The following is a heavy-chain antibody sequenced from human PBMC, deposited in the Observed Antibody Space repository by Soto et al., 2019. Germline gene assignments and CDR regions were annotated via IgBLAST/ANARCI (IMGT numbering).Heavy chain of an antibody. J-gene: IGHJ5*02. CDR3: ARDWLARGIAAATGSDT. Sequence: ASVKVSCKASGYTFASYDFNWVRQATGQLLEGMGWMNPNSGNTGYAQKFQGRVTMTRNTSISTAYIELSSLRYEDTAVYYCARDWLARGIAAATGSDTWGQGTLVTVSS. V-gene: IGHV1-8*01. D-gene: IGHD6-13*01. CDR1: GYTFASYD. CDR2: MNPNSGNT.